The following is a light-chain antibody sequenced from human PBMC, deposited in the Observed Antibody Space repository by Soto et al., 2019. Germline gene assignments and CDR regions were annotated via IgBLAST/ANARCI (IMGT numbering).Light chain of an antibody. Sequence: EIVMTQSPDILSVSPGERATHSCRASQSVSSSVAWYQQKPGQDPRLLIYDASTRATGIPARFSGSGSGTEFTLTISSLQSEDFALYYCQQYNKWPPAYTFGQGTKLEIK. CDR3: QQYNKWPPAYT. CDR1: QSVSSS. V-gene: IGKV3D-15*01. CDR2: DAS. J-gene: IGKJ2*01.